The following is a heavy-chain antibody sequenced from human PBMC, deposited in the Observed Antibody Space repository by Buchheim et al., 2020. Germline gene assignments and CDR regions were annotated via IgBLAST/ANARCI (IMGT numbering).Heavy chain of an antibody. J-gene: IGHJ6*02. CDR3: ARDPSNNDFWSGYYTGISYYYYGMDV. Sequence: QLQLQESGPGLVKPSETLSLTCTVSGGSISSSSYYWGWIRQPPGKGLEWIGSIYYSGSTYYNPSLKSRVTISVDTSKNQFSRKLSSVTAADTAVYYCARDPSNNDFWSGYYTGISYYYYGMDVWGQGTT. D-gene: IGHD3-3*01. CDR1: GGSISSSSYY. V-gene: IGHV4-39*07. CDR2: IYYSGST.